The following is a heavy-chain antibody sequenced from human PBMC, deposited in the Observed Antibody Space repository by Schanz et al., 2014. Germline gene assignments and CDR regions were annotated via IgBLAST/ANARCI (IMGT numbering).Heavy chain of an antibody. Sequence: EVQLVESGGGLVQPGGSLRLSCTASGFTFSSYSMNWVRQAPEKGLEWVSGFDAHDGRAYYADSAKGRFTISRDNSKSTLYVEMNSLRVEDTAVYYCAKTLFPGGTQTFGNWGRGTLVTVSS. D-gene: IGHD2-8*02. CDR2: FDAHDGRA. CDR3: AKTLFPGGTQTFGN. V-gene: IGHV3-23*04. J-gene: IGHJ4*02. CDR1: GFTFSSYS.